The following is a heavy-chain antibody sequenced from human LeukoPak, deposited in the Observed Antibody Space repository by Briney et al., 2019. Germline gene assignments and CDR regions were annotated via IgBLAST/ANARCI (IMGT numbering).Heavy chain of an antibody. CDR1: GGTFSSYA. Sequence: SVKVSCKXSGGTFSSYAISWVRQAPGQGLEWMGWIIPIFGTANYAQKFQGRVTITADESTSTAYMELSSLRSEDTAVYYCARGYPFLDSSGYYFNYWGQGTLVTVSS. D-gene: IGHD3-22*01. CDR3: ARGYPFLDSSGYYFNY. V-gene: IGHV1-69*13. J-gene: IGHJ4*02. CDR2: IIPIFGTA.